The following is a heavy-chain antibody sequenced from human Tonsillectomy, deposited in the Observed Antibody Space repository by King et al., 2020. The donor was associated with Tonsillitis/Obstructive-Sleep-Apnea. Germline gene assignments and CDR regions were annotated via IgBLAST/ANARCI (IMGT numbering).Heavy chain of an antibody. CDR3: ARCGGRLVTTGDV. Sequence: QLVQSGGGLVKPGGSLRLSCAASGFTFSDYHMSWIRQAPGKGLEWVSYITSSGNTIYYADSVQGRFTISRDNAKNSLYLQMNSLRAGDTAVYFCARCGGRLVTTGDVWGKGTTVTVSS. D-gene: IGHD1-1*01. CDR1: GFTFSDYH. CDR2: ITSSGNTI. V-gene: IGHV3-11*01. J-gene: IGHJ6*04.